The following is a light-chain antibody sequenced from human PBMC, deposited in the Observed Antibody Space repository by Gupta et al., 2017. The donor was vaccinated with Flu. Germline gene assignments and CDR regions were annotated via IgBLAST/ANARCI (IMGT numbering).Light chain of an antibody. Sequence: EIVMTQSPATLSVSPGERATLSCRASQSISNDLAWYQQKPGQAPRLLIYGASTRATGIPARFSGTGSGTEFTLIISSLQSEDFAVYYCQQSSNWPRTFGQGPKMEIK. CDR3: QQSSNWPRT. V-gene: IGKV3-15*01. CDR2: GAS. J-gene: IGKJ1*01. CDR1: QSISND.